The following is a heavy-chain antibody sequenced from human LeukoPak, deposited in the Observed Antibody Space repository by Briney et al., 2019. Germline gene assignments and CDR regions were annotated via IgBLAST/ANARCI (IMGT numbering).Heavy chain of an antibody. CDR2: ISAYDGKT. J-gene: IGHJ5*02. CDR1: GYIFTTYG. V-gene: IGHV1-18*01. Sequence: GASVKVSCKASGYIFTTYGISWVRQAPGQGLDWMGWISAYDGKTNYAQKFQGRVTMTSDTSTSTAYMELRSLRSDDTAVYYCARDWEWSPQVDWFDPWGQGTLVTVSS. D-gene: IGHD3-3*01. CDR3: ARDWEWSPQVDWFDP.